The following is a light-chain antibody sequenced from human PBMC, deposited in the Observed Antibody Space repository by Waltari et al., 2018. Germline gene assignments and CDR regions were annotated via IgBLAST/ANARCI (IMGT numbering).Light chain of an antibody. CDR3: CSRETDGNRV. Sequence: SSELTQDPAVSVALRQTVTITCQGDSLRKYYASWYQQKPGQASILVMYGEDNPPSGCPDRSAWSTSGITASLSSVGAQAEDEAVYDCCSRETDGNRVFGGGTKLTVL. J-gene: IGLJ3*02. CDR1: SLRKYY. V-gene: IGLV3-19*01. CDR2: GED.